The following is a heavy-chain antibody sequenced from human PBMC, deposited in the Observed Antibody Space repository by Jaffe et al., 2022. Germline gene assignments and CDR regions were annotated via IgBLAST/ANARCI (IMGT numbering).Heavy chain of an antibody. CDR3: AHGLRGGLWSGYYTCEFDY. CDR2: IYWNDDK. CDR1: GFSLSTSGVG. J-gene: IGHJ4*02. V-gene: IGHV2-5*01. D-gene: IGHD3-3*01. Sequence: QITLKESGPTLVKPTQTLTLTCTFSGFSLSTSGVGVGWIRQPPGKALEWLALIYWNDDKRYSPSLKSRLTITKDTSKNQVVLTMTNMDPVDTATYYCAHGLRGGLWSGYYTCEFDYWGQGTLVTVSS.